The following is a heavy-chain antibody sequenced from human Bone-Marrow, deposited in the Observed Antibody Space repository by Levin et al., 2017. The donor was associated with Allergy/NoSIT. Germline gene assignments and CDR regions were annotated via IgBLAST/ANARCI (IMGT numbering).Heavy chain of an antibody. Sequence: PAASVKVSCKASGDIFNTFTISWVRQAPGQGLEWMGTIIPIFDMVNYAHKVQGRVTLSADKSTSTAYMELSSLRFEDTAVYYCTFRRDVNIVLDYWGRGTLVTVSS. J-gene: IGHJ4*02. CDR3: TFRRDVNIVLDY. CDR1: GDIFNTFT. V-gene: IGHV1-69*02. CDR2: IIPIFDMV. D-gene: IGHD5-24*01.